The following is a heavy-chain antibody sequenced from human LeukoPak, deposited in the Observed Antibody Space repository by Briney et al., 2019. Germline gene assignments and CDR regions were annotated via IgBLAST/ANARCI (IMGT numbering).Heavy chain of an antibody. CDR3: ATTSYGDYPNDTFDI. CDR2: INPSGDST. J-gene: IGHJ3*02. Sequence: GASVKVSCKASGYTFTGYYMHWVRQAPGQGLEWMGIINPSGDSTSYAQKFQGRVTMTRDTSTSTVYMELSSLRSEDTAVYYCATTSYGDYPNDTFDIWGQGTMVTVSS. V-gene: IGHV1-46*01. CDR1: GYTFTGYY. D-gene: IGHD4-17*01.